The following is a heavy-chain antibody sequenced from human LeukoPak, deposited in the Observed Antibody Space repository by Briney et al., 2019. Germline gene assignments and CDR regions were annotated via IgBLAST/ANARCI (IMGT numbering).Heavy chain of an antibody. CDR2: ISYDGSHI. CDR3: AREISSGTDS. Sequence: GGSLGLSCAASGFTFSHYAMHWVRQAPGKGLEWVALISYDGSHIYYADSVKGRFTISRDNSKNTLYLQLNSLKAEDTALYYCAREISSGTDSWGQGTLVTVSS. V-gene: IGHV3-30-3*01. D-gene: IGHD3-3*01. CDR1: GFTFSHYA. J-gene: IGHJ4*02.